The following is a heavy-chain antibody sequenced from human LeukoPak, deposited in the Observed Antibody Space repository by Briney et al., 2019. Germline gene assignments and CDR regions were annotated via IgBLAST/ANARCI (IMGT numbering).Heavy chain of an antibody. D-gene: IGHD3-10*01. CDR2: IYHSRTT. CDR3: ASSWFYYGSGSYYFDS. V-gene: IGHV4-38-2*02. CDR1: GYSISSEYY. Sequence: AETLSLTCTVSGYSISSEYYWGWIRPPPGKGLGGVGKIYHSRTTYYNPSLKSRFTISVDTSKTQSSLKLSSVTAADTAVYYCASSWFYYGSGSYYFDSWGPGALVTVSS. J-gene: IGHJ4*02.